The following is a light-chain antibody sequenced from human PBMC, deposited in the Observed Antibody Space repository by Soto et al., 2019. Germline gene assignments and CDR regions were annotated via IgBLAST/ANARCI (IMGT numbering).Light chain of an antibody. Sequence: QSVLTQPPSASGTPGQRITISCSGSSSNIGSNTVNWYQQLPGTAPKLLIYSNNQRPSGVPDRFSGSKSGTSASLAISGLLSEDEADNYCAAWDDSLSGLFGGGTQLTVL. J-gene: IGLJ7*01. CDR1: SSNIGSNT. V-gene: IGLV1-44*01. CDR3: AAWDDSLSGL. CDR2: SNN.